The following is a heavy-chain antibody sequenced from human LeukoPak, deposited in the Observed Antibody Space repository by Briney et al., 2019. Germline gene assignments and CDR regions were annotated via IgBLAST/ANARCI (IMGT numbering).Heavy chain of an antibody. V-gene: IGHV1-3*04. D-gene: IGHD3-22*01. J-gene: IGHJ1*01. CDR2: INTGNGNT. Sequence: GASVKVSCMTSGYTFTNYGMHWVRQAPRQSPEWMGWINTGNGNTKSSQKFQDRVTLTRDTSASTAYMELNSLSSEDTAVYYCARVPLSDPSGHYYPHWGQGTLVTVSS. CDR3: ARVPLSDPSGHYYPH. CDR1: GYTFTNYG.